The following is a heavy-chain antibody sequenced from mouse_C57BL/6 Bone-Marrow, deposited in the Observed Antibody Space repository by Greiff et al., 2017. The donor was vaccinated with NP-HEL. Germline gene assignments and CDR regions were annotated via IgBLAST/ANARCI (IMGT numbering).Heavy chain of an antibody. Sequence: QVQLQQPGAELVRPGTSVKLSCKASGYTFTSYWMHWVKQRPGQGLDWIGVIDPSVSYTNYNQKFKGKATLTVDPSSSTAYMQLSSLTSEDSAVYYCARDAMDYWGQGTSVTVSS. CDR1: GYTFTSYW. V-gene: IGHV1-59*01. CDR2: IDPSVSYT. CDR3: ARDAMDY. J-gene: IGHJ4*01.